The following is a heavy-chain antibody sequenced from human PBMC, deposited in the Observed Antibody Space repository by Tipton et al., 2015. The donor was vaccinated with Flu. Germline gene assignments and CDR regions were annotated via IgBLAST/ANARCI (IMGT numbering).Heavy chain of an antibody. CDR2: ISYDGFNK. J-gene: IGHJ4*02. Sequence: QLVQSGGGVVQPGRSLRLSCAASGFSFSDYAFHWVRQAPGKGLEWLALISYDGFNKDYADSVRGRFTLSRDNSKKTLYLQMNSPRADDTAVYFCARGSRLRGAEEYLDQWGQGNLVTVSS. CDR3: ARGSRLRGAEEYLDQ. CDR1: GFSFSDYA. D-gene: IGHD3-10*01. V-gene: IGHV3-30-3*01.